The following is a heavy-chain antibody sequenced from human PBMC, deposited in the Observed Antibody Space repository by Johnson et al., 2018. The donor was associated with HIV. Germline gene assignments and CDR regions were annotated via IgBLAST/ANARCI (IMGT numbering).Heavy chain of an antibody. Sequence: QVQLVESGGGLVKPGGSLRLSCAASGITFSDYYMSWIRQAPGKGLEWVSYISSSGNTIYYADSVKGRVTIPRDNAKKSLYLQMNSLRAEDTAVYYCARDKGRGAFDIWGQGKMVTVSS. CDR3: ARDKGRGAFDI. CDR1: GITFSDYY. J-gene: IGHJ3*02. V-gene: IGHV3-11*04. CDR2: ISSSGNTI. D-gene: IGHD3-10*01.